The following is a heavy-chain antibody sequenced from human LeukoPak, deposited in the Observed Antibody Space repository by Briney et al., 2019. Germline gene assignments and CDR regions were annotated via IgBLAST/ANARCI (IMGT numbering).Heavy chain of an antibody. CDR2: IYPGDSTT. D-gene: IGHD5-18*01. CDR3: ARRAMVSYWFDY. J-gene: IGHJ4*02. CDR1: GCRFTSYW. V-gene: IGHV5-51*01. Sequence: GESLKISCTTSGCRFTSYWIGWVRQMPGKGLEWMGIIYPGDSTTRYSPSFQGQVTISADKSISTAYLQWSSLKASDTAIYYCARRAMVSYWFDYWGQGTLVTVSS.